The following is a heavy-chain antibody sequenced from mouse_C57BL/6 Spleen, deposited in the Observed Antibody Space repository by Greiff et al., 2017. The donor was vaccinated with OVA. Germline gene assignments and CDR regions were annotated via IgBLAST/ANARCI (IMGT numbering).Heavy chain of an antibody. CDR3: ASPSNWDLYFDY. Sequence: VQLQQPGAELVQPGASVKMSCKASGYTFTSYWITWVKQRPGQGLEWIGDIYPGSGSTNYNEKFKSKATLTVDTSSSTAYMQLSSLTSEDAAVYYCASPSNWDLYFDYWGQGTTLTVSS. V-gene: IGHV1-55*01. CDR1: GYTFTSYW. D-gene: IGHD4-1*01. CDR2: IYPGSGST. J-gene: IGHJ2*01.